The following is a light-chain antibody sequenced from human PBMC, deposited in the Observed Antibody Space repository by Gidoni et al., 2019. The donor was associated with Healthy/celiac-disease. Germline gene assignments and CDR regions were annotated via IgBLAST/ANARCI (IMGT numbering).Light chain of an antibody. CDR1: QSISSY. CDR3: QQGYSTPVA. CDR2: AAS. Sequence: DIQMTQSPSSLSASVGDRVTITCRASQSISSYLNWYQQKPGKAPKPLIYAASSMQSGVPPRFSGSGSGTDFTLTISSLQPEDFATYYCQQGYSTPVAFGQGTKVEIK. V-gene: IGKV1-39*01. J-gene: IGKJ1*01.